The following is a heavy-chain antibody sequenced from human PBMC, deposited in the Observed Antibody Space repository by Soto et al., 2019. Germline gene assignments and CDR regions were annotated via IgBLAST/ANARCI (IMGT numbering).Heavy chain of an antibody. CDR1: GFSLSTSGMG. V-gene: IGHV2-5*02. J-gene: IGHJ4*02. Sequence: SGPTLVNXTQTFTLACTFSGFSLSTSGMGVGWIRQPPGKALEWLALIYWDDDKRYSPSLKSRLTITKDTSKNQVVLTMTNMDPVDTATYYCAHYSSTSSFDYWGQGTLVTVSS. CDR2: IYWDDDK. CDR3: AHYSSTSSFDY. D-gene: IGHD6-13*01.